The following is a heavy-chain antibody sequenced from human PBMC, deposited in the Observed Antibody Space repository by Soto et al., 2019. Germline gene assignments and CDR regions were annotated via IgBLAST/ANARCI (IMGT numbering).Heavy chain of an antibody. Sequence: QVQLVQSGAEVKKPGASVKVSCKASGYTFTSYGISWVRQAPGQGLEWMGWISAYNGNTNYAQKLQGRGTMTTDTTTSTACMGLRSLRSDDAAVYYCASDPPLLFGESWGSEGWFDPWGQGTLVTVSS. V-gene: IGHV1-18*01. CDR2: ISAYNGNT. CDR1: GYTFTSYG. CDR3: ASDPPLLFGESWGSEGWFDP. J-gene: IGHJ5*02. D-gene: IGHD3-10*01.